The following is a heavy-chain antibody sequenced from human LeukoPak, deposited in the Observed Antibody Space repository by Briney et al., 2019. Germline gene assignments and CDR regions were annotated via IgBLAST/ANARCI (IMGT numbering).Heavy chain of an antibody. Sequence: GGSLRLSCAASGFTFTSYDMHWVRQAPGKGLEWVALIWYDGSNTYYTDSVRDRFTISRDNSKSTLYLQMNSLRAEDTAIYYCAGDRKSGNFLGEFDHWGLGTLVTVSS. J-gene: IGHJ5*01. CDR2: IWYDGSNT. CDR1: GFTFTSYD. D-gene: IGHD1-26*01. CDR3: AGDRKSGNFLGEFDH. V-gene: IGHV3-33*01.